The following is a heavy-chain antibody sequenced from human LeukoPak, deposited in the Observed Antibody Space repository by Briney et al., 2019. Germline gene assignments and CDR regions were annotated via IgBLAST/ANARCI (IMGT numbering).Heavy chain of an antibody. V-gene: IGHV3-23*01. CDR3: AKDVSGSYDWFDP. J-gene: IGHJ5*02. CDR2: IGGSGGST. D-gene: IGHD1-26*01. CDR1: GFTFSSYG. Sequence: GGSLRLSCAASGFTFSSYGMSWVRQAPGKGLEWVSAIGGSGGSTYYADSVKGRFTISRDNSKNTLYLQMNSLRAEDTAVYYCAKDVSGSYDWFDPWGQGTLVTVSS.